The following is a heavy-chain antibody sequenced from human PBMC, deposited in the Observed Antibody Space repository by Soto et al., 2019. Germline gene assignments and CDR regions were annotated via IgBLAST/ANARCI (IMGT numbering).Heavy chain of an antibody. V-gene: IGHV3-23*01. CDR1: GFTFSSYA. CDR3: AKSPLGYSSSPIYWYFDL. J-gene: IGHJ2*01. Sequence: GGSLRLSCAASGFTFSSYAMSWVRQAPGKGLEWVSAISGSGGSTYYADSVKGRFTISRDNSKNTLYLQMNSLRAEDTAVYYCAKSPLGYSSSPIYWYFDLWGRGTLVTVSS. D-gene: IGHD6-6*01. CDR2: ISGSGGST.